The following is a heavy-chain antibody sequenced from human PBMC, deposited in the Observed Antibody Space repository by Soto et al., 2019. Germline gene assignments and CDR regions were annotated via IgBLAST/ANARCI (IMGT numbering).Heavy chain of an antibody. V-gene: IGHV4-34*01. D-gene: IGHD4-17*01. CDR2: INHSGST. J-gene: IGHJ4*02. CDR3: ARICFRLRCPFDY. Sequence: SETLSLTCAVYGGSFSGYYWSWIRQPPGKGLEWIGEINHSGSTNYNPSLKSRVTISVDTSKNQFSLKLSSVTAADTAVYYCARICFRLRCPFDYWGQGTLVTVSS. CDR1: GGSFSGYY.